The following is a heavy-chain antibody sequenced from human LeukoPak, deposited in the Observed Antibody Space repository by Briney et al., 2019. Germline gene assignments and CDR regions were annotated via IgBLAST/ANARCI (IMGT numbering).Heavy chain of an antibody. CDR1: GYSFNSYW. Sequence: GESLKISCKGSGYSFNSYWIGWVRQMPGKGLEWMGIIYPGDSDTRYSPSFQGQVTISADKSISTTYLQWSSLKASDSAIFYWAGQPGYCGWASCYAGGGGSSYFDSWGQGTLVTVSS. CDR2: IYPGDSDT. CDR3: AGQPGYCGWASCYAGGGGSSYFDS. D-gene: IGHD2-2*01. V-gene: IGHV5-51*01. J-gene: IGHJ4*02.